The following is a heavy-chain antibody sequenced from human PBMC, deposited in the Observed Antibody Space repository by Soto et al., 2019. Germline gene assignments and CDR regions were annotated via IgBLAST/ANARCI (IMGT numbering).Heavy chain of an antibody. D-gene: IGHD3-22*01. CDR1: GFTFSSYA. CDR2: ISYDGSNK. Sequence: GGSLRLSCAASGFTFSSYAMHWVRQAPGKALEWVAVISYDGSNKYYADSVKGRFTISRDNSKNTLYLQMNSLRAEDTAVYYCAREMGYYDSSGPGDYWGQGTLVTVSS. V-gene: IGHV3-30-3*01. J-gene: IGHJ4*02. CDR3: AREMGYYDSSGPGDY.